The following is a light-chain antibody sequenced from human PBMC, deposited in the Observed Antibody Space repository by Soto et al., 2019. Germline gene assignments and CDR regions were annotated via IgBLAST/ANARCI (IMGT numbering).Light chain of an antibody. V-gene: IGLV2-23*01. CDR3: CSYAGSSTSPYV. Sequence: QSALTQPASVSGYPGQSITISCTGTSSDFGSHNLVSWYQQHPGKAPKLMIYEGSKRPSGVSNRFSGSKSGNTASLTISGLQAEDEADYYCCSYAGSSTSPYVIGTGTKVTVL. CDR2: EGS. J-gene: IGLJ1*01. CDR1: SSDFGSHNL.